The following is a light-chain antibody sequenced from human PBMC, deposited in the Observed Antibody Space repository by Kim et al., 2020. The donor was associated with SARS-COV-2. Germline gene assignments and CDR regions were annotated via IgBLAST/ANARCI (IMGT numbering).Light chain of an antibody. CDR1: QSVSSY. CDR2: DAS. CDR3: QQRSNWL. Sequence: LSLSPGERATLSCRASQSVSSYLAWYQQKPGQAPRLLIYDASNRATGIPARFSGSGSGTGFTLTISSLEPEDFAVYYCQQRSNWLFGGGTKVDIK. J-gene: IGKJ4*01. V-gene: IGKV3-11*01.